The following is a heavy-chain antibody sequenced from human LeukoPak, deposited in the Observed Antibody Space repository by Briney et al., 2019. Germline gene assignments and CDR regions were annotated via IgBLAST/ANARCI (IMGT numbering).Heavy chain of an antibody. D-gene: IGHD6-19*01. CDR1: GGSISSYH. J-gene: IGHJ4*02. Sequence: SETLSLTCTVSGGSISSYHWSWIRQPPGKGLEWIGYIYYSGSTNYNPSLKSRVTISVDTSKNQFSLKLSSVTAADTAVYYCARHYGQWLATYYFDYWGQGTLVTVSS. CDR3: ARHYGQWLATYYFDY. CDR2: IYYSGST. V-gene: IGHV4-59*01.